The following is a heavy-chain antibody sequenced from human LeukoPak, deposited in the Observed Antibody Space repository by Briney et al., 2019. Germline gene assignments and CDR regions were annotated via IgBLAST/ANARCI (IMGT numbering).Heavy chain of an antibody. CDR1: GGSISSYY. J-gene: IGHJ3*02. CDR2: IYYSGST. Sequence: TSETLSLTCTVSGGSISSYYWSWIRQPPGKGLEWIGYIYYSGSTNYNPSLKSRVTISVDTSNNQFSLKLSSVTAADTAVYYCASFMDAFDIWGQGTMVTVSS. V-gene: IGHV4-59*01. CDR3: ASFMDAFDI.